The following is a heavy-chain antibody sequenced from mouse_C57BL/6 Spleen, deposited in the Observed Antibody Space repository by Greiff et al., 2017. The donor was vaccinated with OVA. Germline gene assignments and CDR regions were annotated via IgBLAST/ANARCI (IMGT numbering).Heavy chain of an antibody. CDR3: ARGDYYGSPWFAY. J-gene: IGHJ3*01. D-gene: IGHD1-1*01. V-gene: IGHV1-80*01. CDR1: GYAFSSYW. Sequence: QVQLQQSGAELVKPGASVKISCKASGYAFSSYWMNWVKQRPGKGLEWIGQIYPGDGDTNYNGKFKGKATLTADKSSSTAYMQLSSLTSEDSAVYFCARGDYYGSPWFAYWGQGTLVTVSA. CDR2: IYPGDGDT.